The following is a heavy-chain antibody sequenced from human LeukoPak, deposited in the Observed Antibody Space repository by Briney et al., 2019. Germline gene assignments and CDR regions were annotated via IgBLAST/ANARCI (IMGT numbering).Heavy chain of an antibody. Sequence: SETLSLTCSVSGGSTSSYYRSWIRQPPGKGLQWIGYIYYSGTTNYNPSLKSRVTMSVDTSKNQSSLNLSSVTAADTAVYYCARVSNSGTYYFLDCWGQGTLVTVSS. CDR2: IYYSGTT. J-gene: IGHJ4*02. CDR1: GGSTSSYY. D-gene: IGHD1-26*01. CDR3: ARVSNSGTYYFLDC. V-gene: IGHV4-59*01.